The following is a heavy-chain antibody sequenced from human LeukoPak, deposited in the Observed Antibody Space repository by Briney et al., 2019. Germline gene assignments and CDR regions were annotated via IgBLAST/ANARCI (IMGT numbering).Heavy chain of an antibody. Sequence: GGSLRLSCAASGFTFSSYSMNWVRQAPGKGLEWVSYISSSSSTIYYADSVKGRFTISRDNAKNSLYLQMDSLRVDDTAVYFCARDKIQWLRYSYFDYWGQGVLVTVSS. CDR2: ISSSSSTI. V-gene: IGHV3-48*01. CDR1: GFTFSSYS. CDR3: ARDKIQWLRYSYFDY. J-gene: IGHJ4*02. D-gene: IGHD5-12*01.